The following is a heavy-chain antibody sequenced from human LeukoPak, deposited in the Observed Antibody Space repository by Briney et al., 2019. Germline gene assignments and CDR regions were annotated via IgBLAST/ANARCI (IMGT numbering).Heavy chain of an antibody. J-gene: IGHJ2*01. Sequence: SETLSLTCTVSGGSISSSSYYWGWIRQPPGKGLEWVGSIYYSGGTYYNPSLKSRVTISVDTSKNQFSLKLSSVPAADTAVYYCARLGEYSSGWYTYWYFDLWGRGTLVTVSS. V-gene: IGHV4-39*01. D-gene: IGHD6-19*01. CDR3: ARLGEYSSGWYTYWYFDL. CDR1: GGSISSSSYY. CDR2: IYYSGGT.